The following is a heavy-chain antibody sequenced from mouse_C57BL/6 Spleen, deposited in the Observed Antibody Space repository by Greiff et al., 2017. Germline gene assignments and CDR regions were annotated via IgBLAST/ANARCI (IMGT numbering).Heavy chain of an antibody. D-gene: IGHD1-1*01. Sequence: EVHLVESGGGLVQPGGSLKLSCAASGFTFSDYYMYWVRQTPEKRLEWVAYISNGGGSTYYPDTVKGRFTISRDNAKNTLYLQMSRLKSEDTAMYYCARRRLDYYGSRETGYFDVWGTGTTVTVAS. CDR2: ISNGGGST. CDR3: ARRRLDYYGSRETGYFDV. J-gene: IGHJ1*03. V-gene: IGHV5-12*01. CDR1: GFTFSDYY.